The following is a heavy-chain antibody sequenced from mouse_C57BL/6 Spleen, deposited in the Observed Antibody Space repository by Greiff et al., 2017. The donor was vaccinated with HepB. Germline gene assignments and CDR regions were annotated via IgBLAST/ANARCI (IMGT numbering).Heavy chain of an antibody. Sequence: QVQLQQSGAELVKPGASVKISCKASGYAFSSYWMNWVKQRPGKGLEWIGQIYPGDGDTNYNGKFKGKATLTADKSSSTAYMQLSSLTSEVSAVYFCARSPVYYGTFAYWGQGTLVTVSA. CDR1: GYAFSSYW. J-gene: IGHJ3*01. V-gene: IGHV1-80*01. CDR3: ARSPVYYGTFAY. D-gene: IGHD1-1*01. CDR2: IYPGDGDT.